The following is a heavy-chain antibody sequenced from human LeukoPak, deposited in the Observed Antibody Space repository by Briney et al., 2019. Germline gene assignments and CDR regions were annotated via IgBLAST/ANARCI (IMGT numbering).Heavy chain of an antibody. J-gene: IGHJ4*02. CDR2: IYYSGST. V-gene: IGHV4-59*01. Sequence: SETLSLTCTVSGGSISSYYWSWIRQPPGKGLEWIGYIYYSGSTNYNPSLTSRVTISVDTSKNQFSLKLSSVTAADTAVYYCAALGYSYGFDYWGQGTLVTVSS. CDR3: AALGYSYGFDY. D-gene: IGHD5-18*01. CDR1: GGSISSYY.